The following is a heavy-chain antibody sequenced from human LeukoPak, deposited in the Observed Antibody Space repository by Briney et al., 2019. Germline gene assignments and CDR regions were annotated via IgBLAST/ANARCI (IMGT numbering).Heavy chain of an antibody. Sequence: ETSETLSPTCTVPGASISSYYWSWIRKPAGKGLEWIGRIYTSGSTNYNPSLKSRVTMSVDTSKNQFSLKLSSVTAADTAVYYCARDNRGVYYFDYWGQGTLVTVSS. D-gene: IGHD1-14*01. V-gene: IGHV4-4*07. CDR2: IYTSGST. CDR1: GASISSYY. J-gene: IGHJ4*02. CDR3: ARDNRGVYYFDY.